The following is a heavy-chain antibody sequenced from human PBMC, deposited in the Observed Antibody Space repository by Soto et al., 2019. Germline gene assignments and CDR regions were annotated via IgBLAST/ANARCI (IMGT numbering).Heavy chain of an antibody. D-gene: IGHD3-22*01. CDR3: ARRDYYDSSGYYGGTDNWFDP. Sequence: QVQLVQSGAEVKKTGSSVKVSCKASVGTFSSYAISWVRQAPGQVLEWMGGIIPIFGTANYAKKFQGRVTITADKSTSTAYMELRSLRSEETAVYYCARRDYYDSSGYYGGTDNWFDPWGQGTLVTVSS. CDR1: VGTFSSYA. CDR2: IIPIFGTA. V-gene: IGHV1-69*06. J-gene: IGHJ5*02.